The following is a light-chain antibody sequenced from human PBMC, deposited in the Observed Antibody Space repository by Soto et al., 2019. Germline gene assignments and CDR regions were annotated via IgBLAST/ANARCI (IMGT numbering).Light chain of an antibody. J-gene: IGKJ5*01. CDR1: QDISSW. CDR3: QQPVSFPIT. Sequence: DIQMTQSPSSVSTSVGDRVTITCRASQDISSWLAWYQQKPGKAPKLLIYAASSLQSGVPSRFSGSGSGTDFTLTIRSLQPEDFATYYCQQPVSFPITFGQGTRLDIK. V-gene: IGKV1D-12*01. CDR2: AAS.